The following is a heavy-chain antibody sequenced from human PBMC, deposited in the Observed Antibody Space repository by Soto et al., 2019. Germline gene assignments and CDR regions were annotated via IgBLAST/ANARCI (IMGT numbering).Heavy chain of an antibody. V-gene: IGHV5-10-1*04. CDR1: GYSFTSYW. J-gene: IGHJ6*02. CDR3: ATNLIAAAGRERNYYYGMDV. D-gene: IGHD6-13*01. CDR2: IDPSDSYT. Sequence: PGESLKISCKGSGYSFTSYWISWVRQMPGKGLEWMGRIDPSDSYTRYSPSFQGQVTISADKSISTAYLQWSSLKASDTAMYYCATNLIAAAGRERNYYYGMDVWGQGTTVTVSS.